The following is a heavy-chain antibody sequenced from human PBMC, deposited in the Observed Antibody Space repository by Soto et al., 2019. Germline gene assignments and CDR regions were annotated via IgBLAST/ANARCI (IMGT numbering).Heavy chain of an antibody. J-gene: IGHJ4*02. Sequence: VQLVESGGGWVQPGRSLRLSCEASGFTFNTYSMHWVRQPPGKGLEWLAAIWYDGTQKYYADSVKGRFIISRDNSKKTLYLEMNSLRAEDTAVYYCARAGGTTVTGLWHFDSWGQGTLVTVSS. CDR2: IWYDGTQK. D-gene: IGHD4-17*01. CDR1: GFTFNTYS. CDR3: ARAGGTTVTGLWHFDS. V-gene: IGHV3-33*01.